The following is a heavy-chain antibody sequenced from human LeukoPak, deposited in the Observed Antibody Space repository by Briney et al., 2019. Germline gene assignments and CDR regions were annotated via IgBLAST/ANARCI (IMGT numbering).Heavy chain of an antibody. J-gene: IGHJ4*02. D-gene: IGHD1-7*01. V-gene: IGHV4-34*01. CDR2: INQSGST. CDR1: GGSFSGYY. Sequence: PSETLSLTCAVYGGSFSGYYWSWIRQPPGKAREWIGEINQSGSTNYNRSRKTRDTISVDTSKNQFSLKLSSVTAADTAVYYCARLSITGTLLDYWGQGTLVTVSS. CDR3: ARLSITGTLLDY.